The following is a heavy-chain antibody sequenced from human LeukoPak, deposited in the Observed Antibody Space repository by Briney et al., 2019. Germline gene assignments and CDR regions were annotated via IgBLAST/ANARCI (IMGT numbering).Heavy chain of an antibody. CDR2: ISYDGSNK. CDR3: ARDSGSYGPLTYYFDY. J-gene: IGHJ4*02. CDR1: GFTFSSYA. D-gene: IGHD1-26*01. V-gene: IGHV3-30*04. Sequence: PGRSLRLSCAASGFTFSSYAMYWVRQAPGKGLEWVAVISYDGSNKYYADSVKGRFTISRDNSKNTLYLQMNSLRAEDTAVYYCARDSGSYGPLTYYFDYWGQGTLVTVSS.